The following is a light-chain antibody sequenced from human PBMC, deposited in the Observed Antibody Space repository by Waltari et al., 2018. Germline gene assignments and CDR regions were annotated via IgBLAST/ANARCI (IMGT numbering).Light chain of an antibody. V-gene: IGLV2-23*02. CDR2: DVN. CDR3: CSYAGSAISV. CDR1: SSDVGTDNL. Sequence: QSALTQTATVSGSPGQSITISCTGTSSDVGTDNLVSWYQQHPGKAPTPIIYDVNKRPSGVSNRFSGSKSGNTASLTISGLQAADEADYYCCSYAGSAISVFGGGTKLTVL. J-gene: IGLJ2*01.